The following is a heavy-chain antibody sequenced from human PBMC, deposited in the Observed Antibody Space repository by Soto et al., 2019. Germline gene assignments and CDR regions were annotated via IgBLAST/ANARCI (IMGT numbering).Heavy chain of an antibody. CDR2: IKNDGSST. Sequence: EMQLVESGGGLVQPGGSLRLSCAASGFNLDGYWMHWFRQPPGKGLMWVSRIKNDGSSTSYADSVKGRFTISRDNAKNTLYLQMNSLRVEDTAMYYCARSDWFDPWGQGTLVTVSS. CDR3: ARSDWFDP. V-gene: IGHV3-74*01. J-gene: IGHJ5*02. CDR1: GFNLDGYW.